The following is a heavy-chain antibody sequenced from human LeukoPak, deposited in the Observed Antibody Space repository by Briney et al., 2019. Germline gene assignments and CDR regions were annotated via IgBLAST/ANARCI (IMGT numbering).Heavy chain of an antibody. CDR1: GFTFSSYW. CDR3: ARIYGDYVYYFDY. D-gene: IGHD4-17*01. Sequence: GGSLRLSCAASGFTFSSYWIHWVRQAPGKGLVWVSRINSDGSSTSYADSVKGRFTISRDNAKNTLYLQMNSLRAEDTAVYYCARIYGDYVYYFDYWGQGTLVTVSS. J-gene: IGHJ4*02. CDR2: INSDGSST. V-gene: IGHV3-74*01.